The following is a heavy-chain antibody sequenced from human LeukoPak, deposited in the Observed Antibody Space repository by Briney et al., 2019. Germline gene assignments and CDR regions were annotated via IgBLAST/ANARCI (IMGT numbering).Heavy chain of an antibody. CDR2: IYYSGST. CDR1: GDSISSSSYY. V-gene: IGHV4-39*07. J-gene: IGHJ4*02. Sequence: SETLSLTCTVSGDSISSSSYYWAWIRQPPGKGREWIGSIYYSGSTYYNPSLKSRVTISVDTSKNQFSLKLSTVTAADTAVYYCARLYSSSWQFDYWGQGTLVTVSP. CDR3: ARLYSSSWQFDY. D-gene: IGHD6-13*01.